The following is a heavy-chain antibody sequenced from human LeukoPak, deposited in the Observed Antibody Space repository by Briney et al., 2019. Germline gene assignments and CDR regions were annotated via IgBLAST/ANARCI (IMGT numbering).Heavy chain of an antibody. V-gene: IGHV1-18*01. CDR2: ISAYNGNT. J-gene: IGHJ3*02. CDR3: ATASYCSGDCYSVHAFDI. CDR1: GYTFTSYG. Sequence: ASVKVSCKASGYTFTSYGISWVRQAPGQGLEWMGWISAYNGNTNYAQKLQGRVTMTTDTSTSTAYMELRSLRSDDTAVYYCATASYCSGDCYSVHAFDIWGQGTMVTVSS. D-gene: IGHD2-21*02.